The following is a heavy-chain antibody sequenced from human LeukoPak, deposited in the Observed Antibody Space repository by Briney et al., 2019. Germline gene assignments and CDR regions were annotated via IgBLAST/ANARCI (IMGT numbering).Heavy chain of an antibody. CDR3: ARVVLQGRELFFDY. CDR1: GYTFTIYG. CDR2: ISAYNGNT. V-gene: IGHV1-18*01. D-gene: IGHD1-7*01. Sequence: GASVTVSFKASGYTFTIYGISWVRQAPGQGLEWMGWISAYNGNTNYAQKLQGRVTMTTDTSTSTAYMELRSLRSDDTAVYYCARVVLQGRELFFDYWGQGTLVTVSS. J-gene: IGHJ4*02.